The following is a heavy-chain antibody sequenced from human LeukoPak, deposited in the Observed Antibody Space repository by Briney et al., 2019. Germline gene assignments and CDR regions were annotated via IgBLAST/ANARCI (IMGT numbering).Heavy chain of an antibody. CDR2: ISAYSGNT. D-gene: IGHD3-3*01. J-gene: IGHJ4*02. CDR3: ARAPDDYDFWSGPFDY. CDR1: GYTFTNYG. Sequence: GASVKASCKASGYTFTNYGISWLRQAPGQGLEWMGWISAYSGNTNYAQNLQGRVTMTTDTSTSTAYMELRSLRSDDTAVYYCARAPDDYDFWSGPFDYWGRGTLVTVSS. V-gene: IGHV1-18*01.